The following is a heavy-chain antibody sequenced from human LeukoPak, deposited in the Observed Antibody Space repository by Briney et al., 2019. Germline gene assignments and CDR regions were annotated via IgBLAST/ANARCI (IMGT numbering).Heavy chain of an antibody. CDR1: GYTFTDYY. V-gene: IGHV1-2*06. CDR2: INPHSGGT. Sequence: ASVKVSCKASGYTFTDYYMHWVRQAPGQGLEWMARINPHSGGTNYAQKFQGRVSMTRDTSINTAYMEVSRLTSDDTAVYYCARVTWKTVVAAPDYWGQGTLVTVSS. J-gene: IGHJ4*02. CDR3: ARVTWKTVVAAPDY. D-gene: IGHD2-15*01.